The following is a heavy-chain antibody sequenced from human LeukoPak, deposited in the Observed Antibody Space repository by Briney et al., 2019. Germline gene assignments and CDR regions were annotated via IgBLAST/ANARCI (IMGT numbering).Heavy chain of an antibody. CDR1: GGTFSSYA. J-gene: IGHJ6*03. D-gene: IGHD2-2*02. V-gene: IGHV1-69*05. CDR2: IIPIFGTA. Sequence: SVKVSCKASGGTFSSYAISWVRQAPGQGLEWMGGIIPIFGTASNAQKFQGRVTITTDESTSTAYMELSSLRSEDTAVYYCAREDCSSTSCHIARASYMDVWGKGTTVTVSS. CDR3: AREDCSSTSCHIARASYMDV.